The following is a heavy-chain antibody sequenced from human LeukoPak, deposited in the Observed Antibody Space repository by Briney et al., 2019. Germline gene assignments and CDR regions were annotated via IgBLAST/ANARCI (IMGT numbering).Heavy chain of an antibody. V-gene: IGHV1-2*02. CDR1: GYTFTGYY. J-gene: IGHJ4*02. D-gene: IGHD3-22*01. Sequence: GASVKVSCKASGYTFTGYYMHWARQAPGQGLEWMGWINPNSGGTNYAQKFQGRVTMTRDTSISTAYMELSRLRSDDTAVYYCARDFPPLYDSSGYPEYYFDYWGQGTLVTVSS. CDR2: INPNSGGT. CDR3: ARDFPPLYDSSGYPEYYFDY.